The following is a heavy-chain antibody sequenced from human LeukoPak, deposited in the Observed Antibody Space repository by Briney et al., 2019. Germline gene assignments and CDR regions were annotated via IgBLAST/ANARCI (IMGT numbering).Heavy chain of an antibody. Sequence: GGSLRLSCAASGFTFSDYYMSWIRQAPGKGLEWVSYISSSGSTIYYADSVKGRFTISRDNAKNSLYLQMNSLGAEDTAVYYCAKVESLEVGAFDIWGQGTMVTVSS. CDR2: ISSSGSTI. CDR3: AKVESLEVGAFDI. CDR1: GFTFSDYY. J-gene: IGHJ3*02. V-gene: IGHV3-11*01. D-gene: IGHD1-1*01.